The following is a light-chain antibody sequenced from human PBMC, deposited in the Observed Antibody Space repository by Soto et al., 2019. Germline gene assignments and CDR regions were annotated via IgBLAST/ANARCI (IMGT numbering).Light chain of an antibody. Sequence: DIQMTQSPSSLSASVGERVTITCRASQSISSYLNWYQQKPGKAPNLLIYSASKLHSGVPSRFSGSGSGTDFTLIISSLQPEDFATYYCQQSSSNPLTFGGGTRV. CDR3: QQSSSNPLT. CDR1: QSISSY. CDR2: SAS. J-gene: IGKJ4*01. V-gene: IGKV1-39*01.